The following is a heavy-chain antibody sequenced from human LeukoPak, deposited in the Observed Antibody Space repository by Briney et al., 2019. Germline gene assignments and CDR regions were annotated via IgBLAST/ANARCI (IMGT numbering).Heavy chain of an antibody. D-gene: IGHD2-2*01. CDR2: MNPKSGNT. Sequence: GASVKVSCKASGYTFTNYDINWVRQATGQGLEWMGWMNPKSGNTGYAQKFQGRVTITRNTSISTAYMELSSLRSKDTAVYYCARVIVVVPATQIRFDPWGQGTLVTVAS. CDR3: ARVIVVVPATQIRFDP. J-gene: IGHJ5*02. CDR1: GYTFTNYD. V-gene: IGHV1-8*03.